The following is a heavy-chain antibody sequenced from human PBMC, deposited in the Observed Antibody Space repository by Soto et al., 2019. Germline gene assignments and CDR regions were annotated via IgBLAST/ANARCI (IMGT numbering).Heavy chain of an antibody. D-gene: IGHD2-2*01. CDR3: ASQVVVPPLDY. J-gene: IGHJ4*02. Sequence: GGSLRLSCAASGFTFSSYAMHWVRQAPGKGLEWVAVISYDGSNKYYADSVKGRFTISRDNSKNTLYLQMNSLRAEDTAVYYCASQVVVPPLDYWGQGTLVTVSS. CDR1: GFTFSSYA. CDR2: ISYDGSNK. V-gene: IGHV3-30-3*01.